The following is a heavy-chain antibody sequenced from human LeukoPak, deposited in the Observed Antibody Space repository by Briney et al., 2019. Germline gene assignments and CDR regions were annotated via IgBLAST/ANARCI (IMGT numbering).Heavy chain of an antibody. J-gene: IGHJ6*02. CDR1: GCIFSSYA. CDR3: AKVGGFTYCGGDCWPGYYYGMDV. D-gene: IGHD2-21*02. V-gene: IGHV3-21*04. Sequence: GGSLRLSCAVSGCIFSSYAMNWVRQAPGKGLEWVSSISSSSSYIYYADSVKGRFTISRDNAKNSLYLQMNSLRAEDTAVYYCAKVGGFTYCGGDCWPGYYYGMDVWGQGTTVTVSS. CDR2: ISSSSSYI.